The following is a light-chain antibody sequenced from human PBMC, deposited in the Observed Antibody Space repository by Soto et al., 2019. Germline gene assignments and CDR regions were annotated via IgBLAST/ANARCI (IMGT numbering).Light chain of an antibody. Sequence: IVMTQSPLSSPVTLGQPVSISCRSSQSLVHNDGNTYLSWFHQRPGQPTRILIYKISHRFSGGPERFSCSGAGTDFTLTISRVEAEDVGVYFCLQAIQFPFTFRPGTKE. CDR2: KIS. V-gene: IGKV2-24*01. CDR1: QSLVHNDGNTY. CDR3: LQAIQFPFT. J-gene: IGKJ3*01.